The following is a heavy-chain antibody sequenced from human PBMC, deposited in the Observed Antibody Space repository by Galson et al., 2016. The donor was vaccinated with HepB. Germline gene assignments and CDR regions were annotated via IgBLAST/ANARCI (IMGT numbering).Heavy chain of an antibody. CDR3: ATQDSSGYYFEY. V-gene: IGHV3-49*03. CDR2: ITSKAYSGTT. D-gene: IGHD3-22*01. Sequence: SLRLSCATSGISIGHYAMSWFRQAPGKGLEWVSFITSKAYSGTTEYAASVKGRFTISRDDSKNTAYLHMNSLKTEDSAVYYGATQDSSGYYFEYWGQGTLVTVSS. CDR1: GISIGHYA. J-gene: IGHJ4*02.